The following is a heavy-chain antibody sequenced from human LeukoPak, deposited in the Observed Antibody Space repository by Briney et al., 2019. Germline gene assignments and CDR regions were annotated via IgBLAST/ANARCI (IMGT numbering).Heavy chain of an antibody. D-gene: IGHD3-10*01. CDR3: ASLVRGGSFYYYMDV. J-gene: IGHJ6*03. CDR1: GDSVSNVSYY. V-gene: IGHV4-39*01. CDR2: VYYSGST. Sequence: PSETLSLTCTVSGDSVSNVSYYWAWIRQPPGKGLEWIANVYYSGSTYYNPSLKSRVAISVDTSKNQFSLTLRSVTAADTGVYFCASLVRGGSFYYYMDVWGRGTSATVSS.